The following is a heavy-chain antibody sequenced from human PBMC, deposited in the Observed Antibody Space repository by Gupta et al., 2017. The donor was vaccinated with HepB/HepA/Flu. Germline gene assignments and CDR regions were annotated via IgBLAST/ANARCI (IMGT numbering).Heavy chain of an antibody. V-gene: IGHV3-23*01. D-gene: IGHD3-3*01. CDR1: GSTFRGYA. CDR2: ISGSGDTT. Sequence: VQLLESGGGLVQPGGSLTLSCAASGSTFRGYAMSWVRQAPGEGLEWVSVISGSGDTTYYADSVKGRFTISRDNSKNTLYLQMNSLRGEDTAVYYCAKTRGGVSGSLDYWGQGTLVTVSS. CDR3: AKTRGGVSGSLDY. J-gene: IGHJ4*02.